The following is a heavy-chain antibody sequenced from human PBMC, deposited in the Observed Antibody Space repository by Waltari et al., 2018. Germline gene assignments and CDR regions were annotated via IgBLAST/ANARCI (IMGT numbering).Heavy chain of an antibody. J-gene: IGHJ4*02. CDR3: TTPVVVEAARDY. Sequence: EVQLVESGGGLVKPGGSLRLSCAASGLPFSNAWMNWVSQAPGKGLEWVGRIKRNTDGGTTDYAAPVKGRFTSTRDDSKNSLYLQMNSLKTEDTAVYYCTTPVVVEAARDYWGQGTLVTVSS. CDR1: GLPFSNAW. CDR2: IKRNTDGGTT. D-gene: IGHD2-15*01. V-gene: IGHV3-15*07.